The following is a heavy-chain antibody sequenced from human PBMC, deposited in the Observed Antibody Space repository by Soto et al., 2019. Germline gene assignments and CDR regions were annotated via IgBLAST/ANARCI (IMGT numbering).Heavy chain of an antibody. CDR3: AGTTSHQWYYMDV. CDR1: GDSVSSNSAA. D-gene: IGHD1-7*01. J-gene: IGHJ6*03. V-gene: IGHV6-1*01. Sequence: QVQLQESGPGLVKPSQTLSLNCAISGDSVSSNSAAWNWIRLSPSRGLEWLARTYYRSRWYNDYAVFVRSRITVNPDTSKNQFSLQLTSVTPEDTAVYYCAGTTSHQWYYMDVWGKGTTVTVSS. CDR2: TYYRSRWYN.